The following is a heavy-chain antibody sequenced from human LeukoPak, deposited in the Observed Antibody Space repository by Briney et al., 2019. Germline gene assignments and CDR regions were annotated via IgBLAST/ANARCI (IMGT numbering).Heavy chain of an antibody. Sequence: SETLSLTCTVSGGSISNYYWTWIRQPAGKGLEWIGRVYTSGNTNYNPSLKSRVTMSLDTSKNQFSLKVRSVTAADTAVHYCARINTHGGYYPNYFDYWGQGILVTVSS. CDR1: GGSISNYY. CDR3: ARINTHGGYYPNYFDY. V-gene: IGHV4-4*07. J-gene: IGHJ4*02. CDR2: VYTSGNT. D-gene: IGHD3-22*01.